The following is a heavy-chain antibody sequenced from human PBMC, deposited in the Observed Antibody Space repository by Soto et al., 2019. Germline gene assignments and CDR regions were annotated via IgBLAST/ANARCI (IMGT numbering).Heavy chain of an antibody. J-gene: IGHJ4*02. Sequence: SETLSLTCSVSGGSISSYYWSWIRQPPGKGLEWIGYTYYSGSTYYNPSLKSRVTISVDTSKNQFSLKLSSVTAADTAVYYCARAPLNWGQGTLVTVSS. V-gene: IGHV4-59*12. CDR2: TYYSGST. CDR3: ARAPLN. CDR1: GGSISSYY.